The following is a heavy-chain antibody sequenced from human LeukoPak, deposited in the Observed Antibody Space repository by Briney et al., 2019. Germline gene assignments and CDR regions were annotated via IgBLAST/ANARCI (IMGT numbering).Heavy chain of an antibody. V-gene: IGHV3-53*01. Sequence: GGSLRLSCAASGFTVSSNYMSWVRQAPGKGLEWVSVIYSGGSTYYADSVKGRFTISRDNSKNTLYLQMNSLRAEDTAVYYCAVGRLRLGDQYYFDYWGQGTLVTVSS. D-gene: IGHD3-16*01. CDR2: IYSGGST. CDR3: AVGRLRLGDQYYFDY. J-gene: IGHJ4*02. CDR1: GFTVSSNY.